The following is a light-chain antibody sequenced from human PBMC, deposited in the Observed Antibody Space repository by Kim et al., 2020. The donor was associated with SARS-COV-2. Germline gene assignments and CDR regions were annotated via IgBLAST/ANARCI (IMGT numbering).Light chain of an antibody. CDR3: HQYYNWPPWT. Sequence: EIVMTQSPATLSVSPGERATLSCRASQSVSSTLAWYQQKPGQAPRLLIYGASTRATGIPARFSGSGSGTEFTLTISSLQSEDFAVYYCHQYYNWPPWTFGQGTKVDIK. CDR1: QSVSST. V-gene: IGKV3-15*01. J-gene: IGKJ1*01. CDR2: GAS.